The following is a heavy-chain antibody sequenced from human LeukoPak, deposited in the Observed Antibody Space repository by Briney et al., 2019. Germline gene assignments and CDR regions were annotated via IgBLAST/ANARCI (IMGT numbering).Heavy chain of an antibody. J-gene: IGHJ6*03. CDR1: GGSFSSYY. CDR3: AREKYYYDSSGYYYHYYMDV. V-gene: IGHV4-59*01. CDR2: IYYSGST. Sequence: SETLSLTCAVYGGSFSSYYWSWIRQPPGKGLEGIGYIYYSGSTNYNPSLKSRVTISVDTSKNQFSLKLSSVTAADTAVYYCAREKYYYDSSGYYYHYYMDVWGKGTTVTVSS. D-gene: IGHD3-22*01.